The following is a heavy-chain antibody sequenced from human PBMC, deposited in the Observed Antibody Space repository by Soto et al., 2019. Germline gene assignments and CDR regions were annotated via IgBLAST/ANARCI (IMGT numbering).Heavy chain of an antibody. V-gene: IGHV3-13*01. D-gene: IGHD2-2*01. CDR1: GFTFNNYN. CDR3: ARGYCSSTSCSMLSYYGMDV. Sequence: GGSLRLSCAASGFTFNNYNMHWVRQAAGKGLEWVSTIGTAGVTYYPGSAKGRFTISRENAKNSLYLEMNSLRAEDTAVYYCARGYCSSTSCSMLSYYGMDVWGQGTTVTVSS. J-gene: IGHJ6*02. CDR2: IGTAGVT.